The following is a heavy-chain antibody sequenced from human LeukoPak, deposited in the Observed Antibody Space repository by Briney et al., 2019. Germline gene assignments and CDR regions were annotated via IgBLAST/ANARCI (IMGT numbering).Heavy chain of an antibody. CDR3: ARDSPWIDRGSSDDAFDI. Sequence: ASVKVSCKASGYTFTSYGISWVRQAPGQGLEWMGWISAYNGNTNYAQKLQGRVTMTTDTSTSTAYMELRSLRSDDTAVYYCARDSPWIDRGSSDDAFDIWGQGTMVTVSS. CDR2: ISAYNGNT. V-gene: IGHV1-18*01. CDR1: GYTFTSYG. D-gene: IGHD1-26*01. J-gene: IGHJ3*02.